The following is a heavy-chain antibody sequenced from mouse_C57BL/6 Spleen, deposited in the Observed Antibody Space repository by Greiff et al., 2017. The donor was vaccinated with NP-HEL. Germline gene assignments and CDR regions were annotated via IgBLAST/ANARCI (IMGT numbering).Heavy chain of an antibody. D-gene: IGHD2-5*01. J-gene: IGHJ1*03. V-gene: IGHV1-64*01. CDR1: GYTFTSYW. CDR2: IHPNSGST. CDR3: ARGYSNYPRYFDV. Sequence: VKLQQPGAELVKPGASVKLSCKASGYTFTSYWMHWVKQRPGQGLEWIGMIHPNSGSTNYNEKFKSKATLTVDKSSSTAYMQLSSLTSEDSAVYYCARGYSNYPRYFDVWGTGTTVTVSS.